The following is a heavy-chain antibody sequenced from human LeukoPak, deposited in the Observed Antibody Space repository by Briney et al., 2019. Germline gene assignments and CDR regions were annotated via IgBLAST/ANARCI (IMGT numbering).Heavy chain of an antibody. CDR3: ARMITLSNGRYSSKTLDY. CDR2: IDWDDDK. V-gene: IGHV2-70*11. CDR1: GFSLSTSGMC. J-gene: IGHJ4*02. Sequence: SGPTLVKPTPTLTLTCTVSGFSLSTSGMCVSWIRQPPGKALEWLARIDWDDDKYYSTSLKTRLTISKDTSKNQVVLIMTNMDPVDTATYYCARMITLSNGRYSSKTLDYWGQGTLVTVSS. D-gene: IGHD5-18*01.